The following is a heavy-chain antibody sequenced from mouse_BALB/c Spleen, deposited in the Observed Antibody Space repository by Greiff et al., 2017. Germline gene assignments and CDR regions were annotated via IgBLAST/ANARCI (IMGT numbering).Heavy chain of an antibody. CDR3: ARGDYDGGKPWAMDY. J-gene: IGHJ4*01. Sequence: VQLKQSGAELVKPGASVKLSCTASGFNIKDTYMHWVKQRPEQGLEWIGRIDPANGNTKYDPKFQGKATITADTSSNTAYLQLSSLTSEDTAVYYCARGDYDGGKPWAMDYWGQGTSVTGSS. CDR2: IDPANGNT. D-gene: IGHD2-4*01. CDR1: GFNIKDTY. V-gene: IGHV14-3*02.